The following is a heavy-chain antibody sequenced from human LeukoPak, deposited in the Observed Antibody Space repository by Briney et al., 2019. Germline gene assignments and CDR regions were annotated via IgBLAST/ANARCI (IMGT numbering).Heavy chain of an antibody. CDR3: ARRPPAEYSFDS. D-gene: IGHD5-18*01. Sequence: PSETLSLTCSVSGGSISGYYWSWIRQPPGKGLEGIGYIFYSRSTSYNPSLRSRVTISVDTSKNQFSLRLSSVTAADTAQYYCARRPPAEYSFDSWGQGTLVTVSS. CDR1: GGSISGYY. CDR2: IFYSRST. J-gene: IGHJ4*02. V-gene: IGHV4-59*01.